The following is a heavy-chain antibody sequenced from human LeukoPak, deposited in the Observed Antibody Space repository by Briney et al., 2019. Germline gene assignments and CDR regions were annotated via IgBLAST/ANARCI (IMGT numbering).Heavy chain of an antibody. CDR3: AQLERRTAFDI. CDR2: AYYTGNT. D-gene: IGHD1-1*01. Sequence: PSETLSLTCTVSGGSIKRSYFYWGWVRQPPGKGLEWIGFAYYTGNTFYKPSPKSRVTISVDSSKNQFSLGLASLTAADSAVYYCAQLERRTAFDIWGPGTMVVVSS. V-gene: IGHV4-39*01. J-gene: IGHJ3*02. CDR1: GGSIKRSYFY.